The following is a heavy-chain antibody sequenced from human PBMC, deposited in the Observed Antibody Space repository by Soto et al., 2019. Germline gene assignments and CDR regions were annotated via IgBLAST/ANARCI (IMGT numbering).Heavy chain of an antibody. V-gene: IGHV1-2*04. CDR2: INPNSGGT. CDR1: GYTFTGYY. CDR3: ARGDKIWSGYREGIYYYYYMDV. Sequence: ASVKVSCKASGYTFTGYYMHWVRQAPGQGLEWMGWINPNSGGTNYAQKFQGWVTMTRDTSISTAYMELSRLRSDDTAVYYCARGDKIWSGYREGIYYYYYMDVWGKGTTVTVSS. J-gene: IGHJ6*03. D-gene: IGHD3-3*01.